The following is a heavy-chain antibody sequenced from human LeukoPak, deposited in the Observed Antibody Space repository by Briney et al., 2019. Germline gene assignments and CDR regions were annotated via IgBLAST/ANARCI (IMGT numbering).Heavy chain of an antibody. V-gene: IGHV3-7*04. Sequence: GGSLRLSCAASGFTSKTYWLNWVRQAPGKGLEWVANIKQDGSEKYYVDSVKGRFNISTDIAKSSLYLQMNSLSAEDTAVYYCAGGGSWGQGTLVTVSS. CDR1: GFTSKTYW. J-gene: IGHJ5*02. CDR3: AGGGS. CDR2: IKQDGSEK.